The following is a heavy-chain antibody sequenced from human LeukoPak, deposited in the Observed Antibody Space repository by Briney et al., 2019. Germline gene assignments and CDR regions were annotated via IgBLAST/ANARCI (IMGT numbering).Heavy chain of an antibody. D-gene: IGHD3-3*01. Sequence: SETLSLTCTVSGGSTSSSSYYWGWIRQPPGKGLEWIGSIYYSGSTYYNPSLKSRVTISVDTSKNQFSLKLSSVTAADTAVYYCARGSYDFWSGWTDWFDPWGQGTLVTVSS. V-gene: IGHV4-39*01. J-gene: IGHJ5*02. CDR3: ARGSYDFWSGWTDWFDP. CDR1: GGSTSSSSYY. CDR2: IYYSGST.